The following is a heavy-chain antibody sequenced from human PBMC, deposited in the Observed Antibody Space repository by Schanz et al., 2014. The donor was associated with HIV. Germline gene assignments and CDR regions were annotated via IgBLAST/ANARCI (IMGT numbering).Heavy chain of an antibody. CDR2: ISSSSSTI. CDR1: GFTFSSYS. V-gene: IGHV3-48*01. CDR3: AKDIEKEEFPYYFYNGLDV. D-gene: IGHD2-15*01. J-gene: IGHJ6*02. Sequence: EVQLVESGGGLVQPGGSLRLSCAASGFTFSSYSMNWVRQAPGKGLEWVSYISSSSSTIYYADSVKGRFTISRDNAKNSLYLQMNSLRVEDTAIYYCAKDIEKEEFPYYFYNGLDVWGQGTAVTVSS.